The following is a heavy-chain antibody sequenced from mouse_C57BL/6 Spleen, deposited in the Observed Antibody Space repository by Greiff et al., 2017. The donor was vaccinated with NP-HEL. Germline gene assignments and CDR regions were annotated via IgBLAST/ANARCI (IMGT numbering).Heavy chain of an antibody. D-gene: IGHD2-2*01. V-gene: IGHV14-4*01. CDR1: GFNIKDYY. CDR2: IDPENGDT. CDR3: TTWGNDRYFDV. Sequence: EVQLQQSGAELVRPGASVKLSCTASGFNIKDYYMHWVKQRPEQGLEWIGCIDPENGDTEYASKFQGKATITADTSSNTAYLQLSSLTSEDTAVYYCTTWGNDRYFDVWGTGTTVTVSA. J-gene: IGHJ1*03.